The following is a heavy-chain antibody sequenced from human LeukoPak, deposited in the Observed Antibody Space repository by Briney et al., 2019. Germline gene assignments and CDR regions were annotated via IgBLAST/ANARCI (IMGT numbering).Heavy chain of an antibody. CDR3: ARDVDGSGITIFGVVTPFDY. V-gene: IGHV1-46*01. Sequence: ASVKVSCKASGYTFTSYYMHWVRQAPGQGLEWMGIINPSGGSTSYAQKFQGRVTMTRDTSTSTVYMELSSLRSDDTAVYYCARDVDGSGITIFGVVTPFDYWGQGTLVTVSS. CDR2: INPSGGST. CDR1: GYTFTSYY. J-gene: IGHJ4*02. D-gene: IGHD3-3*01.